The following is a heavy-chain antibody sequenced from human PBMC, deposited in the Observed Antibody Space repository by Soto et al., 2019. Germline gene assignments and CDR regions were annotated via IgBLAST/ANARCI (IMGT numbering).Heavy chain of an antibody. CDR2: IIPIFGTA. CDR3: ARDSSSWSSPQSDWFDP. D-gene: IGHD6-13*01. Sequence: SVKVSCKASGGTFSSYAISWVRQAPGQGLEWMGGIIPIFGTANYAQKFQGRVTITADESTSTAYMELSSLRSEDTAVYYCARDSSSWSSPQSDWFDPWGQGTLVTVSS. CDR1: GGTFSSYA. J-gene: IGHJ5*02. V-gene: IGHV1-69*13.